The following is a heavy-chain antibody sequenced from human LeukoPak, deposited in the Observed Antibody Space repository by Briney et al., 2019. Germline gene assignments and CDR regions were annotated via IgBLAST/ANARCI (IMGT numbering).Heavy chain of an antibody. CDR3: ARFRGSGLDV. CDR1: GFTFSSYS. Sequence: GGSLRLSCAASGFTFSSYSMNWVRPAPGKGLEWVSSISSSSSYIYYADSVKGRFTISRDNAKNSLYLQMNSLRAEDTAVYYCARFRGSGLDVWGKGTTVTVSS. V-gene: IGHV3-21*01. J-gene: IGHJ6*04. D-gene: IGHD3-10*01. CDR2: ISSSSSYI.